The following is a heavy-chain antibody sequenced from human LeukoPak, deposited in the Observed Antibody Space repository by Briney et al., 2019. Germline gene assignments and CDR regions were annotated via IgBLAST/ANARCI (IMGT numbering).Heavy chain of an antibody. CDR3: AREWVVPAAPLDY. Sequence: SQTLSLTCTVSGGSISSGSYYWSWIRQPAGKGLEWIGHIYTSGSTNYNPSLKSRVTISVDTSKNQCSLKLSSVTAADTAVYYCAREWVVPAAPLDYWGQGTLVTVSS. V-gene: IGHV4-61*09. D-gene: IGHD2-2*01. CDR2: IYTSGST. CDR1: GGSISSGSYY. J-gene: IGHJ4*02.